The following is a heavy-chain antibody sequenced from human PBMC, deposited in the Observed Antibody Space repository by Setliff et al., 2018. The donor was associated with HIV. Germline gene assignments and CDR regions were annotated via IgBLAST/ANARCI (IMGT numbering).Heavy chain of an antibody. V-gene: IGHV3-11*04. CDR3: AKDLVEGVDSTSYYYVMDV. CDR1: GFTFSDYY. Sequence: LSLSCAASGFTFSDYYMSWIRQAPGKGLECISYISDSDTDIYYADSVKGRFTISRDNSKNTLYLQMNSLRAEDTAVYYCAKDLVEGVDSTSYYYVMDVWGQGTTVTVSS. J-gene: IGHJ6*02. CDR2: ISDSDTDI. D-gene: IGHD3-3*01.